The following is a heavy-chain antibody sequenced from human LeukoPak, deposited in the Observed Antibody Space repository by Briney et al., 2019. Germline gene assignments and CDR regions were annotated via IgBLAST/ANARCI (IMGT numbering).Heavy chain of an antibody. D-gene: IGHD2-2*01. J-gene: IGHJ4*02. V-gene: IGHV3-21*01. CDR1: GFTFSSYS. CDR2: ISSSSSYI. Sequence: PGGSLRLFCAASGFTFSSYSMKWVRRAPGRGLQCVSSISSSSSYIYYADSVKGRFTISRDNAKNSLYLQMNSLRAEDTAVYYCARDGVKDVVVVPAAYALDYWGQGTLVTVSS. CDR3: ARDGVKDVVVVPAAYALDY.